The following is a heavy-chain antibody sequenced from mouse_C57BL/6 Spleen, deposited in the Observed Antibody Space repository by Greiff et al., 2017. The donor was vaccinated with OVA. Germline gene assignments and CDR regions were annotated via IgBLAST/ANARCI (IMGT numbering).Heavy chain of an antibody. CDR2: IRLKSDNYAT. V-gene: IGHV6-3*01. Sequence: EVQLVESGGGLVQPGGSMKLSCVASGFTFSNYWMNWVRQSPEKGLEWVAQIRLKSDNYATHYAESVKGRFTISRDDSKSSVYLQMNNLRAEDTGIYYCTGGGALDYWGQGTTLTVSS. CDR3: TGGGALDY. J-gene: IGHJ2*01. CDR1: GFTFSNYW.